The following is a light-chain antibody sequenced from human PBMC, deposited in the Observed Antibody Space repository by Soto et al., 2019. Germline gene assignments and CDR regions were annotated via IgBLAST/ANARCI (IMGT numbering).Light chain of an antibody. CDR3: RSYTSSSPRG. Sequence: QPVLTQPASVSGSPGQSITISCTGTSSDVGAYDFVSWYQQHPDKAPKLMIYEVSNRPSGVSNRFSGSKSVNTATLTISGLQAEDGADYYCRSYTSSSPRGFGTGTKLTVL. J-gene: IGLJ1*01. CDR2: EVS. V-gene: IGLV2-14*03. CDR1: SSDVGAYDF.